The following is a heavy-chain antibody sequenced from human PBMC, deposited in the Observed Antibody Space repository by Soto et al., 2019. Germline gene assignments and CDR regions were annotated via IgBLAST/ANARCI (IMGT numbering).Heavy chain of an antibody. CDR3: ARDGDYFGSGSPPLLSK. V-gene: IGHV4-31*03. Sequence: QVQLQESGPGLVKPSQTLSLTCTVSGGSITSGGYCWTWIRQHPVKGLEWMGHIYYSGSSSYNPSLKSRITISIDTSKNQFSLKLTSVTAADMAVYYCARDGDYFGSGSPPLLSKWGQGTLVTVSS. CDR1: GGSITSGGYC. D-gene: IGHD3-10*01. CDR2: IYYSGSS. J-gene: IGHJ4*02.